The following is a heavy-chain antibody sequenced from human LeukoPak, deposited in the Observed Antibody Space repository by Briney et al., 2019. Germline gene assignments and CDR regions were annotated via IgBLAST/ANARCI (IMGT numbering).Heavy chain of an antibody. CDR2: VYYSGST. CDR3: ATDRYCSGGSCSSPNWFDP. CDR1: GASISSGSYY. J-gene: IGHJ5*02. D-gene: IGHD2-15*01. V-gene: IGHV4-39*07. Sequence: SETLSLTCTVYGASISSGSYYWGWIRQSPGKGLEWIGSVYYSGSTYYNPSLKSRVTISVDTSKNQFSLNLRSVTAADTAVYYCATDRYCSGGSCSSPNWFDPWGQGTLVTVSS.